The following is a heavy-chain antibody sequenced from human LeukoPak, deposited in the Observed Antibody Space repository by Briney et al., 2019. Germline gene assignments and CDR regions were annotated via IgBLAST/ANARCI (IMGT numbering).Heavy chain of an antibody. V-gene: IGHV3-30*03. Sequence: PGGSLRLSCAASGFTFSSYGIHWVRLAPGKGLEWVAVISDDGTRKYYADSVQGRFTISRDNSRNTLYLQMNSLRAEDTAVYYCARVDRGSFDYWGQGTLVTVSS. CDR3: ARVDRGSFDY. D-gene: IGHD3-22*01. CDR1: GFTFSSYG. J-gene: IGHJ4*02. CDR2: ISDDGTRK.